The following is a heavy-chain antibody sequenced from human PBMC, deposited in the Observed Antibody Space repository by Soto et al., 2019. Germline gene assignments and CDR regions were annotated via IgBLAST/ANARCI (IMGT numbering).Heavy chain of an antibody. D-gene: IGHD2-15*01. CDR1: GYTFISYG. V-gene: IGHV1-18*01. Sequence: QVQLMQSGAEVKKPGASVKVSCKASGYTFISYGISWVRQAPGQGLEWMGWINTYNGNTNYAQKLQGRVTMTTDTSTSTAYMELRSLRSDDTAIYYCARDRGYCSGGSCSSDWFDPWGQGTLVTVSS. CDR3: ARDRGYCSGGSCSSDWFDP. J-gene: IGHJ5*02. CDR2: INTYNGNT.